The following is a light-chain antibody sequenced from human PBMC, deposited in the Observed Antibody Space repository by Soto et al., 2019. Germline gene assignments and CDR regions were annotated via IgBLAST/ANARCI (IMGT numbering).Light chain of an antibody. J-gene: IGKJ2*01. Sequence: EMVLTQSPGTLSLSPGERATLSCRASQSGRSRYLAWYQQKPGQAPRLLIYGASSRATGIPDRFSGSGSGTDFTLTITRLEPEDFAVYYCQQYGGSPPVTFGQGTKLEIK. V-gene: IGKV3-20*01. CDR3: QQYGGSPPVT. CDR1: QSGRSRY. CDR2: GAS.